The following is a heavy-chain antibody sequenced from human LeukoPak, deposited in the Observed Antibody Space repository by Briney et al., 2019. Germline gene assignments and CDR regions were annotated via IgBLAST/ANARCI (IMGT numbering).Heavy chain of an antibody. J-gene: IGHJ5*02. V-gene: IGHV3-7*01. CDR2: IREDGGGK. D-gene: IGHD2-8*02. Sequence: GGSLRLSCAASGFTFNNKWMTWVRQAPGKGLEWVANIREDGGGKRYVDSVKGRFTISRDNAKNSLYLQMNSLRAEDTALYYCVKDAGTAWGQGTLVTVSS. CDR1: GFTFNNKW. CDR3: VKDAGTA.